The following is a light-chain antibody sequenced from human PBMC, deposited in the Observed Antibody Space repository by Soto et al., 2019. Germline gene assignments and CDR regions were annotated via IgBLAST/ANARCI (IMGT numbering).Light chain of an antibody. CDR1: QSVSSSY. V-gene: IGKV3-20*01. CDR2: DAS. J-gene: IGKJ4*01. CDR3: QQYGKSPLT. Sequence: EIVLTQSPGTLSLSPGERATLSCRASQSVSSSYLAWYQQKPGQAPRLLIYDASIRATGIPARFSGSGSGTDFTLTISSLEPEDFAVYYCQQYGKSPLTFGGGTKVDIK.